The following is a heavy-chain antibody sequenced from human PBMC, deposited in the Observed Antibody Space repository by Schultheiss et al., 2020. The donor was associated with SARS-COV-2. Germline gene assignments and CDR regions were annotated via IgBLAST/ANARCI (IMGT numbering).Heavy chain of an antibody. V-gene: IGHV3-15*07. CDR2: IKSKTDGGTT. CDR3: TTDYPTMVRGVGGGY. CDR1: GFTFSNAW. D-gene: IGHD3-10*01. Sequence: GESLKISCAASGFTFSNAWMNWVRQAPGKGLEWVGRIKSKTDGGTTDYAAPVKGRFTISRDDSKNTLYLQMNSLKTEDTAVYYCTTDYPTMVRGVGGGYWGQGTLVTVSS. J-gene: IGHJ4*02.